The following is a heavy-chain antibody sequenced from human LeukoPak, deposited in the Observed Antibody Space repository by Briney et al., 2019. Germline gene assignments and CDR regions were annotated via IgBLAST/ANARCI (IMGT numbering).Heavy chain of an antibody. Sequence: PSETLSLTCIVSGGSISSYYWSWIRQPPGKGLEWIGYIYHSGSTKYNPSLKSRVTISVDTSKNQFSLELTSVTAADTAVYYCARAAVAGPVDYWGRGTLVTVSS. CDR3: ARAAVAGPVDY. CDR1: GGSISSYY. V-gene: IGHV4-59*01. D-gene: IGHD6-19*01. CDR2: IYHSGST. J-gene: IGHJ4*02.